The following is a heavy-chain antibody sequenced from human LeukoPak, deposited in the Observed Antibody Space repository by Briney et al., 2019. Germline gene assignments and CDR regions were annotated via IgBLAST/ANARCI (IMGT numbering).Heavy chain of an antibody. CDR3: ARDTLSMLRGVTGDEAFDI. V-gene: IGHV1-18*01. Sequence: GASVKVSCKASGYTFTSYGISWVRQAPGQGLEWMGWISTYNGKTNYAQKVQGRVTMTTDTSTSAAFMELRSLRSDDTAVYYCARDTLSMLRGVTGDEAFDIWGQGTMVTVSS. D-gene: IGHD3-10*01. CDR1: GYTFTSYG. CDR2: ISTYNGKT. J-gene: IGHJ3*02.